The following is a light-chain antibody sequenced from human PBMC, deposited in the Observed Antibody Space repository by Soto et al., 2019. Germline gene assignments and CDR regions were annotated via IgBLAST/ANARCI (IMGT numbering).Light chain of an antibody. Sequence: RVMTQSPATLSLSPGVRATLSCRSSQSVSTKVAWYQQKPGQAPRLLIYGASTRATDIPARFSGSGSGTDFTLTISSLQSEDFAVYYCEQYNNWPPWTFGQGTKVEVK. CDR2: GAS. CDR1: QSVSTK. CDR3: EQYNNWPPWT. J-gene: IGKJ1*01. V-gene: IGKV3-15*01.